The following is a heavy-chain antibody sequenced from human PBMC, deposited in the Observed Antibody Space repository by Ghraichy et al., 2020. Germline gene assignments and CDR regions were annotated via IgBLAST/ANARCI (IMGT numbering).Heavy chain of an antibody. V-gene: IGHV4-59*08. J-gene: IGHJ6*02. CDR2: VYYNGNT. D-gene: IGHD5-18*01. CDR1: GGSIRSYY. Sequence: SETLSLTCTVSGGSIRSYYWRWIRQPPGKGLEWIGYVYYNGNTNYNPSLKSRVTISVDTSKNQFSLRLTSVTAADTAVYYCARRGRGYSLYYYGLDVWGQGTTVTVSS. CDR3: ARRGRGYSLYYYGLDV.